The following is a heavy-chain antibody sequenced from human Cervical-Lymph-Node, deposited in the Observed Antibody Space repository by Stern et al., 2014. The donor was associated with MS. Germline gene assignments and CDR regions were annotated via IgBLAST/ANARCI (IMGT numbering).Heavy chain of an antibody. V-gene: IGHV4-39*01. CDR2: IYYSGST. CDR1: GGSISSSSYY. J-gene: IGHJ4*02. CDR3: ALDRQRYFDY. D-gene: IGHD3-22*01. Sequence: QLQLQESGPGLVKPSETLSLTCTVSGGSISSSSYYWGWIRQPPGKVLEWIGSIYYSGSTYYNPSLKSRVTISVDTSQNPFSLLLGSGTAADTAVYYCALDRQRYFDYWGQGTLVTVSS.